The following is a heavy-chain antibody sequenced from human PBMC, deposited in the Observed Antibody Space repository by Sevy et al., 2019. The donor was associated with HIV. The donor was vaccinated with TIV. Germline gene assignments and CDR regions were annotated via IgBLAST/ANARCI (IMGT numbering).Heavy chain of an antibody. D-gene: IGHD3-22*01. V-gene: IGHV3-7*03. CDR1: GFTFDYYW. J-gene: IGHJ3*02. CDR2: IKDEGSEK. CDR3: VHTYDSTGYNNFRDGIFDI. Sequence: GGSLRLSCAASGFTFDYYWMNWVRQAPGKGLEWVANIKDEGSEKNYVDSVKGRFTITGDNAKDHLYVQMNSLRVEDTAVYYCVHTYDSTGYNNFRDGIFDIWGQGTKVTVSS.